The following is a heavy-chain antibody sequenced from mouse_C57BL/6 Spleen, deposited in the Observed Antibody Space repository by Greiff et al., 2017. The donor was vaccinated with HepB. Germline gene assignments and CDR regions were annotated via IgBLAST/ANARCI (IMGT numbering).Heavy chain of an antibody. CDR3: VRHGEGGFAY. CDR2: IRSKSNNYAT. Sequence: EVKLVESGGGLVQPKGSLKLSCAASGFSFNTYAMNWVRQAPGKGLEWVARIRSKSNNYATYYADSVKDRFTIARDDSESMLYLQMNNLKTEDTAMYYCVRHGEGGFAYWGQGTLVTVSA. J-gene: IGHJ3*01. V-gene: IGHV10-1*01. CDR1: GFSFNTYA.